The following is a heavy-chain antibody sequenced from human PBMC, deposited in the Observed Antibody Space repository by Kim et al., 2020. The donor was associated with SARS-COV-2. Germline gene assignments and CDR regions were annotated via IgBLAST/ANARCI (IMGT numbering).Heavy chain of an antibody. D-gene: IGHD3-16*01. J-gene: IGHJ5*02. V-gene: IGHV3-21*01. Sequence: DSVKGRFTISRDNAKTSLYLQMNSLRAEDTAVYYCASTPHYDYVWGSFDPWGQGTLVTVSS. CDR3: ASTPHYDYVWGSFDP.